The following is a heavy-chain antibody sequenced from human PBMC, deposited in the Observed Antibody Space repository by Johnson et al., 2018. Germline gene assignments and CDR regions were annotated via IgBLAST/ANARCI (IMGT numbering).Heavy chain of an antibody. V-gene: IGHV3-30*18. Sequence: EQLLESGGGVVQPGRSLRLSCAASGFTFSSYGMHWVRQAPGKGLEWVAVISYDGSNKYYADSVKGRFTISRDNSKNTLSLQMNSLRAEDTAVYYCAKPWGSMDVWGQGTTVTVSS. CDR2: ISYDGSNK. D-gene: IGHD3-16*01. CDR3: AKPWGSMDV. CDR1: GFTFSSYG. J-gene: IGHJ6*02.